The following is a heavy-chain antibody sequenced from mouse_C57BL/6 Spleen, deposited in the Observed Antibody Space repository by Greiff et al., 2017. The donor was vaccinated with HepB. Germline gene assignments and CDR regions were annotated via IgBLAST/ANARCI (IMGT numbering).Heavy chain of an antibody. CDR2: IHPNSGST. V-gene: IGHV1-64*01. J-gene: IGHJ2*01. D-gene: IGHD3-2*02. Sequence: VQLQQPGAELVKPGASVKLSCKASGYTFTSYWMHWVKQRPGQGLEWIGMIHPNSGSTNYNEMFKSKATLTVDKSSSTAYMQLSSLTSEDSAVYYCARSGNFRVFDYWGQGTTLTVSS. CDR3: ARSGNFRVFDY. CDR1: GYTFTSYW.